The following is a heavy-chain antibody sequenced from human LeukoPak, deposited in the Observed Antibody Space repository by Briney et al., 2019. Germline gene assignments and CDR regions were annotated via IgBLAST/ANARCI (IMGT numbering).Heavy chain of an antibody. J-gene: IGHJ4*02. V-gene: IGHV3-23*01. CDR3: AKGYKGYVWGSARYTGTYYYDY. CDR2: ISDGGDAT. Sequence: PGGSLRLSCAASGFTFSNSAMSWVRQAPGKGLSWVSGISDGGDATYYAGSVKSRFTISKDFYKNPLYLQRNSLKAEYTAIYNCAKGYKGYVWGSARYTGTYYYDYWGQGTLVTVSS. CDR1: GFTFSNSA. D-gene: IGHD3-16*02.